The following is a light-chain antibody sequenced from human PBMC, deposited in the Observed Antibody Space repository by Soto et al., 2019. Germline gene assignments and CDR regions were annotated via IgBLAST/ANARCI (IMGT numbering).Light chain of an antibody. CDR1: QSVFTS. CDR2: DTS. Sequence: EVVLTQSPATLSLSPGERATLSCRASQSVFTSLAWFQQKPGQAPKLLISDTSNRARGIPARFSGSGSGTDFTLTISSLEPEDFAVYYCQQYNDWPRTFGQGTKV. V-gene: IGKV3-11*01. CDR3: QQYNDWPRT. J-gene: IGKJ1*01.